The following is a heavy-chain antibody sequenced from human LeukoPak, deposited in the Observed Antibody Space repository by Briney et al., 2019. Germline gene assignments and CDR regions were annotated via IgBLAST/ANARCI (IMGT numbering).Heavy chain of an antibody. J-gene: IGHJ6*03. CDR3: ARVAGGNRQGFYMDV. CDR2: IYYSRST. D-gene: IGHD4-23*01. V-gene: IGHV4-59*01. CDR1: GGSISNYY. Sequence: PSETLSLTCTVAGGSISNYYRSWIRQAPGKGLEWIGFIYYSRSTNYNPSLNSRVTISVDTSKNQISLKLRSVTAADTAVYYCARVAGGNRQGFYMDVWGNGTTVIISS.